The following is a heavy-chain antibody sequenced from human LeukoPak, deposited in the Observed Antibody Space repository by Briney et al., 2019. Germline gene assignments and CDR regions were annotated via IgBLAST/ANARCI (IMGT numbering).Heavy chain of an antibody. V-gene: IGHV3-15*01. D-gene: IGHD5-12*01. J-gene: IGHJ4*02. Sequence: GGSLRLSCAASGFTFSNAWMSWVRQAPGKGLEWVGRIKSKTDGGTTDYAAPVKGRFTISRDDSKNTLYLQMNSLKTEDTAVYYCTTAIDFPQGRIVATIRGCDWGQGTLVTVSS. CDR2: IKSKTDGGTT. CDR3: TTAIDFPQGRIVATIRGCD. CDR1: GFTFSNAW.